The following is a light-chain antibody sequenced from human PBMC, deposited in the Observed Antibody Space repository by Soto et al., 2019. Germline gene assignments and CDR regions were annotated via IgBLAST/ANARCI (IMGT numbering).Light chain of an antibody. Sequence: QSALTQPASVSGSPGQSITISCTGTSSDVGGYNYVSWYQQHPGKAPKLMIYEVSNRPSGVSNRFSGSKSGNTASLTISGLQAEDEADYYCSSYTSSSPPNVFGTGTKLTVL. J-gene: IGLJ1*01. CDR3: SSYTSSSPPNV. CDR1: SSDVGGYNY. V-gene: IGLV2-14*01. CDR2: EVS.